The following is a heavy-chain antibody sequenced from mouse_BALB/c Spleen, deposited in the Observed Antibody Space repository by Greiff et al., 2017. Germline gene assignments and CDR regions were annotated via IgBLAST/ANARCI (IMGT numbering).Heavy chain of an antibody. Sequence: EVQLVESGGGLVQPGGSRKLSCAASGFTFSSIGMHWVRQAPEKGLEWVAYISSDSSTINYADTVKGRCTITRDNPKNTLFLQMTSLRSEDTAKYYCASGGPARYFDYWGEGTTLTVSS. CDR2: ISSDSSTI. CDR1: GFTFSSIG. CDR3: ASGGPARYFDY. D-gene: IGHD3-3*01. V-gene: IGHV5-17*02. J-gene: IGHJ2*01.